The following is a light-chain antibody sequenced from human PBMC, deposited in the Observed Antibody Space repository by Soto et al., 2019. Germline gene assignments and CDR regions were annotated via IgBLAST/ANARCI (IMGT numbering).Light chain of an antibody. V-gene: IGKV3-20*01. CDR3: QQYNNWPPIT. CDR2: GAS. Sequence: EIVLTQSPGTLSLSPGERATLSCRAIQSVSSTYLIWYQQKPGQAPRLLIYGASSRATGVPDRFSGGGSGTDFTLTISRLEPEDFAVYYCQQYNNWPPITFGQGTRLEIK. J-gene: IGKJ5*01. CDR1: QSVSSTY.